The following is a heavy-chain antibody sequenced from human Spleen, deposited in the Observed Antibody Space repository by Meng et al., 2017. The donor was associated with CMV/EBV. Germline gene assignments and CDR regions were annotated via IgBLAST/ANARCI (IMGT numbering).Heavy chain of an antibody. V-gene: IGHV3-11*01. Sequence: GESLKISCAASGFTFSDDYMSWIRQAPGKGLEWVSYISSSGSTIYYADSVKGRFTISRDNAKNSLYLQMNSLRAEGTAVYYCARESGAIVVVPAALDYWGQGTLVTVSS. D-gene: IGHD2-2*01. J-gene: IGHJ4*02. CDR3: ARESGAIVVVPAALDY. CDR2: ISSSGSTI. CDR1: GFTFSDDY.